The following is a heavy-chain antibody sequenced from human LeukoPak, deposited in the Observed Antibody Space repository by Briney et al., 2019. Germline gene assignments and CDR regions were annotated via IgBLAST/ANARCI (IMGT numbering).Heavy chain of an antibody. Sequence: GGSLRLSCAASGFTFSSYAMNWVRQAPGKGLEWVSGISGSGDNTYYADSVKGRFTISRDNSKNTLYLQMNSLRAEETAVYYCAKHYCRKFDPWGQGTLATVSS. CDR2: ISGSGDNT. CDR1: GFTFSSYA. D-gene: IGHD3-10*01. CDR3: AKHYCRKFDP. J-gene: IGHJ5*02. V-gene: IGHV3-23*01.